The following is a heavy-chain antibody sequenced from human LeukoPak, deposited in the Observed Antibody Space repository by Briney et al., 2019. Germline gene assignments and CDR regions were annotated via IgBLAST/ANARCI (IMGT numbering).Heavy chain of an antibody. CDR2: SSAFSANT. V-gene: IGHV1-18*01. J-gene: IGHJ4*02. CDR3: ATKRGGSPEDY. Sequence: ASVKVSCKASGYTFSNYGISWVRQAPGQGLEWMGWSSAFSANTNYAQKFQGRVTMTTDTPTSTVYMELRSLTSDDTAVYYCATKRGGSPEDYWGQGTLVTVSS. D-gene: IGHD3-16*01. CDR1: GYTFSNYG.